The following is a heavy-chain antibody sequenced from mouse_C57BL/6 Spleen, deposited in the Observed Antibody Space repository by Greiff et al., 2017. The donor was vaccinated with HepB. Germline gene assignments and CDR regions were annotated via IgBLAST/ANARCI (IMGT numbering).Heavy chain of an antibody. CDR1: GFTFSSYA. Sequence: EVKLMESGEGLVKPGGSLKLSCAASGFTFSSYAMSWVRQTPEKRLEWVAYISSGGDYIYYADTVKGRFTISRDNARNTLYLQMSSLKSEDTAMYYCTRGKYGSSLAWFAYWGQGTLVTVSA. CDR2: ISSGGDYI. V-gene: IGHV5-9-1*02. CDR3: TRGKYGSSLAWFAY. D-gene: IGHD1-1*01. J-gene: IGHJ3*01.